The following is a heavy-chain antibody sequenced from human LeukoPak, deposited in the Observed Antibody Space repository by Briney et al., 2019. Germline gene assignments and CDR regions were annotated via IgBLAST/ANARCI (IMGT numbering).Heavy chain of an antibody. Sequence: GGSLRLSCAASGFTFDDYAMHWVRQAPGEGLEWVSGISWNSGSIGYADSVKGRFTISRDNAKNSLYLQMNSLRAEDTAVYYCARDSGSGWYRKFDFWGQGTLVTVSS. V-gene: IGHV3-9*01. D-gene: IGHD6-19*01. CDR3: ARDSGSGWYRKFDF. CDR1: GFTFDDYA. CDR2: ISWNSGSI. J-gene: IGHJ4*02.